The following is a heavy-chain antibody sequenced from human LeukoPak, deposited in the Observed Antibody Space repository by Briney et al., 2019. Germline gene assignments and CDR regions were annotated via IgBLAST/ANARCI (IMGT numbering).Heavy chain of an antibody. J-gene: IGHJ6*03. Sequence: ASVKVSCKASGGTFSSYAISWVRQAPGQGLEWMGWINPNSGGTNYAQKFQGRVTMTRDTSISTAYMELSRLRSDDTAVYYCARDLGRYDSSGYYLYYMDVWGKGTTVTVSS. CDR3: ARDLGRYDSSGYYLYYMDV. D-gene: IGHD3-22*01. V-gene: IGHV1-2*02. CDR2: INPNSGGT. CDR1: GGTFSSYA.